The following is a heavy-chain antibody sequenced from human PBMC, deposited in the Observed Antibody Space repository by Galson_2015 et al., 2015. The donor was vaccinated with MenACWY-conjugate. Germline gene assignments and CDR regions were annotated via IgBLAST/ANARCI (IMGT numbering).Heavy chain of an antibody. V-gene: IGHV4-39*02. J-gene: IGHJ3*02. Sequence: NPSLKGRITTSVDTSNNPFSLNLASVTAADTALYYCARRRPRDIGGGFDIWGQGTLVTVSS. D-gene: IGHD2-15*01. CDR3: ARRRPRDIGGGFDI.